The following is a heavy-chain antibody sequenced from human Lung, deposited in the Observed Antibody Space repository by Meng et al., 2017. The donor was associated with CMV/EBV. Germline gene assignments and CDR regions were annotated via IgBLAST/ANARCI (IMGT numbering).Heavy chain of an antibody. J-gene: IGHJ2*01. D-gene: IGHD2-2*01. CDR1: GGSISSGGYY. CDR3: ARYCSSTSCRNRYFDL. Sequence: SETXSLXXTVSGGSISSGGYYWSWIRQHPWKGLEWIGYIYYSGSTYYNPSLKSRVTISVDPSKNQFSLKLSSVTAADTAVYYCARYCSSTSCRNRYFDLWGRGXLVTVSS. V-gene: IGHV4-31*03. CDR2: IYYSGST.